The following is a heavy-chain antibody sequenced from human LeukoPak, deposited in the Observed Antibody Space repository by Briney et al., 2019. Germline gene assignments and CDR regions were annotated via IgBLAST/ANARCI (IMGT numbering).Heavy chain of an antibody. Sequence: ASVKVSCKASGYTFTSYGISWVRQAPGQGLEWVGWISAYNGNTNYAQKLQGRVTMTTDTSTSTAYMELRSLRSDDTAMYYCARDWGSSGYYLAGYWGQGTLVTVSS. V-gene: IGHV1-18*01. D-gene: IGHD3-22*01. CDR2: ISAYNGNT. J-gene: IGHJ4*02. CDR1: GYTFTSYG. CDR3: ARDWGSSGYYLAGY.